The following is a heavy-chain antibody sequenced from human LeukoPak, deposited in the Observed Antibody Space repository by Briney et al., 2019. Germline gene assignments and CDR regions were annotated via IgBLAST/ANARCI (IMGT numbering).Heavy chain of an antibody. V-gene: IGHV3-53*01. CDR1: GFTVSSNY. D-gene: IGHD6-6*01. CDR3: ARGHWEQFVYYYYYMDV. J-gene: IGHJ6*03. Sequence: GGSLRLSCAASGFTVSSNYMSWVRQAPGKGLEWVSVIYSGGSTYYADSVKGRFTISRDNSKNTLYLQMNSLRAEDTAVYYCARGHWEQFVYYYYYMDVWGKGTTVTVSS. CDR2: IYSGGST.